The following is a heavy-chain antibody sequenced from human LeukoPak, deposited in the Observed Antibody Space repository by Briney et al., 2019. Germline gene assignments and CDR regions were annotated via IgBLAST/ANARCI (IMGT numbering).Heavy chain of an antibody. CDR3: ARGRPRYYYGSGSPVGY. CDR2: INHSGST. CDR1: GGSFSGYY. D-gene: IGHD3-10*01. V-gene: IGHV4-34*01. J-gene: IGHJ4*02. Sequence: SETLSLTCAVYGGSFSGYYWSWIRQPPGKGLEWIGEINHSGSTNYNPSLKSRVTISVDTSKNQFSLKLSSVTAADTAVYYCARGRPRYYYGSGSPVGYWGQGTLVTVSS.